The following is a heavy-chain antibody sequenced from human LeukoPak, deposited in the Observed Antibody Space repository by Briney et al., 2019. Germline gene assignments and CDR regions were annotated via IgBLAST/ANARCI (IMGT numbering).Heavy chain of an antibody. J-gene: IGHJ4*02. CDR3: ARQPQHEASFDY. Sequence: GGSLRLSCVASGFMFDRYWMSWVRQAPGRGLEWVANIKSDASEEKYLDSVMGRFKISRDNAEDSLFLQMNSLRAEDTAVYFCARQPQHEASFDYWGQGALVAVSS. CDR2: IKSDASEE. V-gene: IGHV3-7*01. CDR1: GFMFDRYW.